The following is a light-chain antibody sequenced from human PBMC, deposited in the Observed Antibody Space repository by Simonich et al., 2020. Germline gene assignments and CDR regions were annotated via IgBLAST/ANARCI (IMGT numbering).Light chain of an antibody. J-gene: IGKJ1*01. V-gene: IGKV3-15*01. CDR2: GAF. CDR3: QQYNNWPRT. CDR1: QGVSNN. Sequence: EIVMTQSPATLSVSPGERATLSCRASQGVSNNLAWYQQKPGQAPRLLIYGAFTRATGIPARFSGRGSGTEFTLTISSLQSEDFAVYYCQQYNNWPRTFGQGTKVEIK.